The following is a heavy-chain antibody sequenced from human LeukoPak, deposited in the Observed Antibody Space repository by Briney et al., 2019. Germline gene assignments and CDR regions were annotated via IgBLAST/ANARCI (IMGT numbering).Heavy chain of an antibody. D-gene: IGHD1-26*01. Sequence: SETLSLTCAVSGGSISSSNWWSWVRQPPGKGLEWIGEIYHSGSTNYNPSLKSRVTISIDTSKKQFSLKLTSVTAADTAVYHCARDQRSLFDVWGQGSLDTVSS. CDR3: ARDQRSLFDV. CDR2: IYHSGST. V-gene: IGHV4-4*02. J-gene: IGHJ4*02. CDR1: GGSISSSNW.